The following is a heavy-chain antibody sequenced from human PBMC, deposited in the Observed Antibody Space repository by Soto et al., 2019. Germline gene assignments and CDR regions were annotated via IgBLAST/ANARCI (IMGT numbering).Heavy chain of an antibody. CDR3: ARDRAYSSGWYFDYYYYGMDV. V-gene: IGHV1-18*01. CDR2: ISAYNGNT. D-gene: IGHD6-19*01. CDR1: GYTFTSYV. Sequence: ASVKVSCKASGYTFTSYVISWVRQAPGQGLEWMGWISAYNGNTNYAQKLQGRVTMTTDTSTSTAYMELRSLRSDDTAVYYCARDRAYSSGWYFDYYYYGMDVWGQGTTVTVSS. J-gene: IGHJ6*02.